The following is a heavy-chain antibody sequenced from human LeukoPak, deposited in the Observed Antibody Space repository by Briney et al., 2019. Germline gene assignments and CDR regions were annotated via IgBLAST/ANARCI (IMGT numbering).Heavy chain of an antibody. V-gene: IGHV4-34*01. CDR2: INHSGST. J-gene: IGHJ4*02. CDR1: GGSFSGYY. Sequence: SEALSLTCAVYGGSFSGYYWSWIRQPPGKGLEWIGEINHSGSTNYNPSLKSRVTISVDTSKNQFSLKLSSVTAADTAVYYCARRRQRGYSSSWSLWYFDYWGQGTLVTVSS. CDR3: ARRRQRGYSSSWSLWYFDY. D-gene: IGHD6-13*01.